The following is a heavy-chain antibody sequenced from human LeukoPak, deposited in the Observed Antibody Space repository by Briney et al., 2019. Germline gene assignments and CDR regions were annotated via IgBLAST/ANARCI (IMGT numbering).Heavy chain of an antibody. CDR1: GLTVSSNY. CDR2: IYSGGST. CDR3: ARGLPSGSYYFDY. Sequence: GGSLRLSCAASGLTVSSNYMSWVRQAPGKGLEWVSVIYSGGSTYYADSVKGRFTISRDNSKNTLYFQMNSLRAEDTAVYYCARGLPSGSYYFDYWGQGTLVTVSS. D-gene: IGHD1-26*01. V-gene: IGHV3-53*01. J-gene: IGHJ4*02.